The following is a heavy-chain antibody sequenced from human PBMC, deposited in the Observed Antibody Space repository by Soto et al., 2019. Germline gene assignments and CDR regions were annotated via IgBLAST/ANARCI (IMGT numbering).Heavy chain of an antibody. CDR3: AKDNSIGTSCYRLHNWFDP. CDR2: ISYAGSSK. CDR1: GFTFSSYG. V-gene: IGHV3-30*18. D-gene: IGHD2-2*01. J-gene: IGHJ5*02. Sequence: QVQLVESGGGVVQPGRSLRLSCAASGFTFSSYGMHWVRQAPGKGLEWVAVISYAGSSKYYADSVKGRFTIYRHNSKNTLYLQMNSLRAEDTAVYYCAKDNSIGTSCYRLHNWFDPWGQGTLVSVSS.